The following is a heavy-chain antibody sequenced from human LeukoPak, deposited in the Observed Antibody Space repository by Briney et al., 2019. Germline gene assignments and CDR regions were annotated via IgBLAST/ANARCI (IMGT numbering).Heavy chain of an antibody. Sequence: SETLSLTCAVSGYSISSGYYWGWIRQPPGKGLEWIGSIYYSGSTYYNPSLKSRVTISVDTSKNQFSLKLSSVTAADTAVYYCARLLAGYCSSTSCYEGRSYWGQGTLVTVSS. D-gene: IGHD2-2*01. V-gene: IGHV4-38-2*01. J-gene: IGHJ4*02. CDR3: ARLLAGYCSSTSCYEGRSY. CDR2: IYYSGST. CDR1: GYSISSGYY.